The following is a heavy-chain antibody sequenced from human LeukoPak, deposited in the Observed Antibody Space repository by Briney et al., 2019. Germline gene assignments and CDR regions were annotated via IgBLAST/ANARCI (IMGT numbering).Heavy chain of an antibody. CDR3: ARHSYSSSWYGTFDT. CDR1: AGSMSGHY. Sequence: PSETLSLTCTVSAGSMSGHYWSWIRQPPGKGLEWIGYIYYSGSTIYNPSLKSRVTISVDTFKNQFSLKLSSVTAADTAVYYCARHSYSSSWYGTFDTWGQGSLVTVSS. V-gene: IGHV4-59*08. J-gene: IGHJ5*02. D-gene: IGHD6-13*01. CDR2: IYYSGST.